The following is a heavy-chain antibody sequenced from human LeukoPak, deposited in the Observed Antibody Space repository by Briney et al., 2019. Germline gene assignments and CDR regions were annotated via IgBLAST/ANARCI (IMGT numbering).Heavy chain of an antibody. CDR1: GFTVSSNY. Sequence: GGSLRLSCAASGFTVSSNYMSWVRQAPGKGLEWASVIYSDGRTYYADSVKGQFTISRDNSKNTVYLQMNSLRDEDTAMYYCSTTVPNVVATMITDYWGQGTLVTVSS. V-gene: IGHV3-53*01. D-gene: IGHD5-12*01. J-gene: IGHJ4*02. CDR2: IYSDGRT. CDR3: STTVPNVVATMITDY.